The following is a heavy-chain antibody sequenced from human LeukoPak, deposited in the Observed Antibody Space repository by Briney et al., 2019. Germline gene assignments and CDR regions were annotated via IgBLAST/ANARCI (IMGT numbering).Heavy chain of an antibody. V-gene: IGHV2-5*02. Sequence: SGPTLVNPTQTLTLTCTFSGFSLSTTGVGVGWIRQPSGKAPEWLALIYWDDDKRYSPSLKSRLTITKDTSKNQVVLTMTNMDRVDTATYYCAHLSRDYDILIDYIYYFDYWGQGTLVTVSS. J-gene: IGHJ4*02. CDR3: AHLSRDYDILIDYIYYFDY. CDR1: GFSLSTTGVG. CDR2: IYWDDDK. D-gene: IGHD3-9*01.